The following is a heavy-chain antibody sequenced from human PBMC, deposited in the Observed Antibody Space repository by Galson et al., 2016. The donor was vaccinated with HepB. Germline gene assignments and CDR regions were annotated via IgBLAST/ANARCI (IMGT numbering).Heavy chain of an antibody. J-gene: IGHJ4*02. CDR1: GFTFRTYG. V-gene: IGHV3-33*06. CDR2: IGHDGRYT. Sequence: SLRLSCAASGFTFRTYGMHWVRQAPGKGLEWVAIIGHDGRYTQYVDSVKGRFTISRDNSKNTLYLQMNSLRAEDTAVYYCAKIKGRWVAGYWGQGTLVTVSS. CDR3: AKIKGRWVAGY. D-gene: IGHD2-15*01.